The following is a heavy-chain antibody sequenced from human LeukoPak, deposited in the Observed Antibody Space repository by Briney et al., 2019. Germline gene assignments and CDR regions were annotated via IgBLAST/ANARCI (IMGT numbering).Heavy chain of an antibody. Sequence: GGSLRLSCAASGFTFDSYSMSWVRQPPGKGLEWVSYITSGSSTIYYPDSVKGRFTISRDNAKNSLYLQMNSLRAEYTAVYYCARPLRESGYFYFDYWGQGTLVTVSS. CDR1: GFTFDSYS. D-gene: IGHD3-3*01. J-gene: IGHJ4*02. CDR3: ARPLRESGYFYFDY. CDR2: ITSGSSTI. V-gene: IGHV3-48*04.